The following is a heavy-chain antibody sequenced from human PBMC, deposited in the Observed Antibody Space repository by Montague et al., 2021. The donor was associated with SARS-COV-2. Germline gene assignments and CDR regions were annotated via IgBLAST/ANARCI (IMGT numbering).Heavy chain of an antibody. V-gene: IGHV4-34*01. CDR2: INHSGTT. D-gene: IGHD2-15*01. CDR1: GGSFSGYY. J-gene: IGHJ5*02. CDR3: ARGVVVVVHRDYPARRGWFDP. Sequence: SETLSLTCAVYGGSFSGYYWNWIRQPAGKGLEWIGEINHSGTTNYNPSLKSRVTISVDTSKNQFSLKLSSVTAADTAVYYCARGVVVVVHRDYPARRGWFDPWGQETLVTVSS.